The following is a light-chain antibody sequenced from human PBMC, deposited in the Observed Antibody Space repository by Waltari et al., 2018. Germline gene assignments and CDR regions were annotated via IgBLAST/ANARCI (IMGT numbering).Light chain of an antibody. CDR1: NSNIGSNT. CDR3: AAWDDSLTGSWV. Sequence: QSVLTQPPSASGTPGQRVTISCSGSNSNIGSNTVNWYQHFPGTAPKLLIYRNRQRPSGVPDRFSGSKAGTSASLAISGLQSEDDADYYCAAWDDSLTGSWVFGGGTKLTV. J-gene: IGLJ3*02. CDR2: RNR. V-gene: IGLV1-44*01.